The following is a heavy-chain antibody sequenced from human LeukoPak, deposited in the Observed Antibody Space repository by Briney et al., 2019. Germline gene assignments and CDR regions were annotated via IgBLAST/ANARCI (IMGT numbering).Heavy chain of an antibody. V-gene: IGHV4-39*01. CDR1: GGPISSSSYY. J-gene: IGHJ4*02. D-gene: IGHD3-10*01. CDR2: IYYSGST. Sequence: WEALSLTCTVSGGPISSSSYYWGWIRQPPGKGLEWIGSIYYSGSTYYNPSLKSRATISVDTSKNTFSLKLSSVTAADTAVYYCASLGRYYGSGSYYNPFLFDWGQGTLVTVSS. CDR3: ASLGRYYGSGSYYNPFLFD.